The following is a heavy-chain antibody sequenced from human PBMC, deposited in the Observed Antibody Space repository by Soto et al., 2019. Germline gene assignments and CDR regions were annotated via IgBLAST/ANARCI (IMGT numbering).Heavy chain of an antibody. CDR3: VTDRGWCMDF. CDR1: GFTFSDAW. CDR2: IKRKIDGETT. V-gene: IGHV3-15*01. J-gene: IGHJ6*01. D-gene: IGHD2-15*01. Sequence: EVQLVESGGGMVMPGGSLRLSCAASGFTFSDAWMTWIRQAPGKGLQCVGRIKRKIDGETTDYAAPVKGRFTISRDDSKNTLYLQMNRLKVEDTAMYYGVTDRGWCMDFWGQGTTVTVSS.